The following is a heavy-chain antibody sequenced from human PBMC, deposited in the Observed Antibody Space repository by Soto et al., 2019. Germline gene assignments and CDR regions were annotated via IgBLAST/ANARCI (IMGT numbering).Heavy chain of an antibody. D-gene: IGHD3-10*01. Sequence: EVQLVESGGALVQPGGSLRLSCAACGFAFTTYYMTWIRQAPGKGLEWVASIKNDGSEQYYVDSVKGRFTISRDNAKNSLYLQMNSLRVGDTALYYCSRENWFQDYWGQGTLVTVSS. CDR2: IKNDGSEQ. V-gene: IGHV3-7*03. CDR1: GFAFTTYY. CDR3: SRENWFQDY. J-gene: IGHJ4*02.